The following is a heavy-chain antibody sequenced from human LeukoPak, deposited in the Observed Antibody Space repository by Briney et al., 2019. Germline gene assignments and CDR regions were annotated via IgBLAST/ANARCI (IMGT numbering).Heavy chain of an antibody. CDR2: IYYSGST. CDR3: ARVGHYGSGSYSPWSTFDY. J-gene: IGHJ4*02. D-gene: IGHD3-10*01. CDR1: GGSISSSSYY. V-gene: IGHV4-61*01. Sequence: SETLSLTCTVSGGSISSSSYYWSWIRQPPGKGLEWIGYIYYSGSTNYNPSLKSRVTISVDTSKNQFSLKLSSVTAADTAVYYCARVGHYGSGSYSPWSTFDYWGQGTLVTVSS.